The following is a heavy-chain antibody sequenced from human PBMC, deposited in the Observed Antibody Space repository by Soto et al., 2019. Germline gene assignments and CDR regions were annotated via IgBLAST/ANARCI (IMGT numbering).Heavy chain of an antibody. D-gene: IGHD3-22*01. CDR3: ARGDNPLFDSSGYTYDY. CDR1: GGSISSYY. J-gene: IGHJ4*02. CDR2: IYYSGST. V-gene: IGHV4-59*01. Sequence: PSETLSLTCTVSGGSISSYYWSWIRQPPGKGLEWIGYIYYSGSTNYNPSLKSRVTISVDTSKNQFSLKLSSVTAADTAVYYCARGDNPLFDSSGYTYDYWGQGTLVTVSS.